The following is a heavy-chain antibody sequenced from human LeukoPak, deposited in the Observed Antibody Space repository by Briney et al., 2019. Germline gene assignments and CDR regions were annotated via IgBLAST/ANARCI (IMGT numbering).Heavy chain of an antibody. CDR1: GFTFGDYA. CDR3: AKDMVGGYYDSSGYYYSDAFDI. D-gene: IGHD3-22*01. CDR2: ISSNGSSI. V-gene: IGHV3-43*02. Sequence: GGSLRLSCAASGFTFGDYAMNWVRQAPGKGLEWVSIISSNGSSIYYADSVKGRFTISRDNSKNSLYLQMNSLRTEDTALYYCAKDMVGGYYDSSGYYYSDAFDIWGQGTMVTVSS. J-gene: IGHJ3*02.